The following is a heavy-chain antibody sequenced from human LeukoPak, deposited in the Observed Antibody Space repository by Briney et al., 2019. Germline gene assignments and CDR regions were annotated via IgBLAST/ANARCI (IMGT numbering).Heavy chain of an antibody. CDR3: ARGGRGFGEFRFGLDRDNWFDP. V-gene: IGHV3-23*01. CDR1: GFTFSSYG. Sequence: GGSLRLSCAASGFTFSSYGMSWVRQAPGKGLEWVSAISGSGGSTYYADSVKGRFTISRDNSKNTLYLQMNSLRAEDTAVYYCARGGRGFGEFRFGLDRDNWFDPWGQGTLVTVSS. J-gene: IGHJ5*02. CDR2: ISGSGGST. D-gene: IGHD3-10*01.